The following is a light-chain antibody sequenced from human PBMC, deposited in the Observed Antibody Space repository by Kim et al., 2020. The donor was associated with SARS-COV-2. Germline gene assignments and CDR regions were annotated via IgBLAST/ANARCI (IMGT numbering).Light chain of an antibody. Sequence: LGQTVRITCQGDSLRSYYASWYQQKPGQAPVLVIYGKNNRPSGIPDRFSGSSSGNTASLTITGAQAEDEADYYCNSRDSSGNHQGVFGGGTQLTV. CDR1: SLRSYY. CDR3: NSRDSSGNHQGV. V-gene: IGLV3-19*01. CDR2: GKN. J-gene: IGLJ3*02.